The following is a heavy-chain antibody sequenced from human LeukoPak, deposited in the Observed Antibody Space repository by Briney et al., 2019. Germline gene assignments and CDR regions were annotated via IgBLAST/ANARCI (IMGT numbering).Heavy chain of an antibody. D-gene: IGHD4-4*01. CDR1: GFTFSSYA. V-gene: IGHV3-30-3*01. CDR2: ISYDGSNK. Sequence: HPGGSLRLYCAASGFTFSSYAMHWVRQAPGKGLEWVAVISYDGSNKYYADSVKGRFTISRDNSKNTLYLQMNSLRAEDTAVYYCAKDLQGTTVVFYFDYWGQGTLVTVSS. CDR3: AKDLQGTTVVFYFDY. J-gene: IGHJ4*02.